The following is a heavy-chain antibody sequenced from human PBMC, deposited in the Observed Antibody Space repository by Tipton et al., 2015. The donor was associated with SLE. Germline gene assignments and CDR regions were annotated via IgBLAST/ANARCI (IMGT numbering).Heavy chain of an antibody. Sequence: TLSLTCTVSGGSISRGSYYWSWIRQPPGKGLEWIGEINHSGSTNYNPSLKSRVTISVDTSKNQFSLKLSSVTAADTAVYYCASEAYDFWSGPSAYFQHWGQGTLVTVSS. CDR2: INHSGST. D-gene: IGHD3-3*01. CDR1: GGSISRGSYY. V-gene: IGHV4-39*07. CDR3: ASEAYDFWSGPSAYFQH. J-gene: IGHJ1*01.